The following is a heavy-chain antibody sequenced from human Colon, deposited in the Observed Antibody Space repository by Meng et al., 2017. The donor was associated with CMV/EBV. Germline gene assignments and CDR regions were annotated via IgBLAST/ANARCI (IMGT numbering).Heavy chain of an antibody. CDR3: AIRWRYGNGPYFVY. D-gene: IGHD2-8*01. Sequence: GGSLRLSCKYFGYSFTNCWIGWVRQMPGKGLEWMGIINPGDSDTQYRASFQGQVTISADKSINTAYLQWGSLKASDTAMYYCAIRWRYGNGPYFVYWGQGTLVTVSS. V-gene: IGHV5-51*01. CDR2: INPGDSDT. J-gene: IGHJ4*02. CDR1: GYSFTNCW.